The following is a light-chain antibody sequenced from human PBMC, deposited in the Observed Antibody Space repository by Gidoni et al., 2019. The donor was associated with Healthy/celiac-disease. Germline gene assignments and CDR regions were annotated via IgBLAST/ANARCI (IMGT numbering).Light chain of an antibody. CDR1: QRVSSSY. Sequence: EIVLTHSTGTLSLSPGERATLSCRASQRVSSSYLAWYQQTPGQAPRLLIYGASSSATAIPDSFSGSGSGPDFTLTISRLEPEACAVYYCQQYGSSLWTFXXXTKVEI. V-gene: IGKV3-20*01. CDR2: GAS. J-gene: IGKJ1*01. CDR3: QQYGSSLWT.